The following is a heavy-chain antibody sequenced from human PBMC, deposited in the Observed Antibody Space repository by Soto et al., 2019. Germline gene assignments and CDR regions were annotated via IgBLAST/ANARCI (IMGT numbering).Heavy chain of an antibody. CDR2: IYSGGST. J-gene: IGHJ3*02. V-gene: IGHV3-53*01. CDR1: GFTVSSNY. D-gene: IGHD3-22*01. CDR3: ARVAMIEMGAFDI. Sequence: GGSLRLSCAASGFTVSSNYMSWVRQAPGKGLEWVSVIYSGGSTYYADSVKGRFTISRDNSKNTLYLQMNSLRAEDTAVYYCARVAMIEMGAFDIWGQGTMVTVSS.